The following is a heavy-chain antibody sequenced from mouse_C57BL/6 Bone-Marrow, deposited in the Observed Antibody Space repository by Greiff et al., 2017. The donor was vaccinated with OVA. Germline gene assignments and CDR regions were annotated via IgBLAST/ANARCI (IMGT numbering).Heavy chain of an antibody. CDR3: ARSPYYYGSSSFWNFDV. D-gene: IGHD1-1*01. CDR1: GYTFTDYY. J-gene: IGHJ1*03. Sequence: VQLQQSGPELVKPGASVKISCKASGYTFTDYYINWVKQRPGQGLEWIGWIFPGSGSTYYNEKFKGKATLTVDKSSSTAYMLLSSLTSEDSAVYFCARSPYYYGSSSFWNFDVWGTGTTVTVSS. CDR2: IFPGSGST. V-gene: IGHV1-75*01.